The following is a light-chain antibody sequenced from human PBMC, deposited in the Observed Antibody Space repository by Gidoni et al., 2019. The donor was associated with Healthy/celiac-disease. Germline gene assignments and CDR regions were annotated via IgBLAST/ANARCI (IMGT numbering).Light chain of an antibody. CDR1: SW. J-gene: IGKJ2*01. V-gene: IGKV1-5*03. CDR2: KAS. CDR3: QQYNSPYT. Sequence: SWLAWYQQKPGKAPKLLIYKASSLESGVPSRFSGSGSGTEFTLTISSLQPDDFATYYCQQYNSPYTFGQGTKLEIK.